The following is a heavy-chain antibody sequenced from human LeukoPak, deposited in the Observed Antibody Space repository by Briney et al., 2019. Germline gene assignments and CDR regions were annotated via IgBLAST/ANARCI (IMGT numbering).Heavy chain of an antibody. CDR1: GGSFSGYY. D-gene: IGHD2-2*01. Sequence: KASETLSLTCAVYGGSFSGYYWSWIRQPPGKGLEWIGEINHSGSTNYNPSLKSRVTISVDTSKNQFSLKLSSVTAADTAVYYCARIRPRVVVPAVKYYFDYWGQGTLVTVSS. CDR2: INHSGST. J-gene: IGHJ4*02. CDR3: ARIRPRVVVPAVKYYFDY. V-gene: IGHV4-34*01.